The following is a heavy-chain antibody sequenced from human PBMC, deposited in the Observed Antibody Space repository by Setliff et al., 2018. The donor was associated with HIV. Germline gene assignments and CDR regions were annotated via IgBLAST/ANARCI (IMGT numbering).Heavy chain of an antibody. D-gene: IGHD4-17*01. J-gene: IGHJ6*03. CDR3: ATERSGGDYPYKYYFYMDV. CDR1: GGTFSNYA. V-gene: IGHV1-69*13. Sequence: SVKVSCKASGGTFSNYAISWVRQAPGQGLEWMGGIIPILGTANYAQKFQGRVTITADESTSTAYMEVRSLRSEDTAVYYCATERSGGDYPYKYYFYMDVWGKGTTVTVSS. CDR2: IIPILGTA.